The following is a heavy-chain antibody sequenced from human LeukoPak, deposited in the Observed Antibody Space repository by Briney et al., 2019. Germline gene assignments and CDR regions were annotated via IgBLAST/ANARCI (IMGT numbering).Heavy chain of an antibody. CDR3: AREDGSGWCRTNDY. J-gene: IGHJ4*02. CDR2: INPNSGGT. D-gene: IGHD6-19*01. CDR1: GYTFTGYY. V-gene: IGHV1-2*02. Sequence: ASVKVSCKASGYTFTGYYMHWVRQAPGQGLEWMGWINPNSGGTNYAQKFQGRVTMTRDTSISTAYMELSRLRSDDTAVYYCAREDGSGWCRTNDYWGQGTLVTVSS.